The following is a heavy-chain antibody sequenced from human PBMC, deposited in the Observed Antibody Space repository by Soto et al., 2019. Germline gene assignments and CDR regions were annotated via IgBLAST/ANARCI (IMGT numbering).Heavy chain of an antibody. Sequence: QVQLVQSGATQEQPGASVKVSCEAFGYSFESYAYSWVRQAPGQGLEWMGRIGSGDTKYAQKLQGRVTMTTDTSTNTAYMELRSLRSDDTALYYWARENDPYGFDLWGQGTMVTVSS. CDR1: GYSFESYA. V-gene: IGHV1-18*01. J-gene: IGHJ3*01. CDR2: IGSGDT. CDR3: ARENDPYGFDL.